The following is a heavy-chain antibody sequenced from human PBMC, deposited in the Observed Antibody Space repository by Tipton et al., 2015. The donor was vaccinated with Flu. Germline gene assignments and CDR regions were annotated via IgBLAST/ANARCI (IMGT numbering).Heavy chain of an antibody. V-gene: IGHV4-39*01. CDR3: ARLADQGSGSYYHGYKYYFDY. Sequence: TLSLTCTVSGGSVSSTIYYWGWIRQPPGKGLEWIGSINYSGTSYYNPSLESRVTISVDTSKNQFSLRLSSVTAADTAVYYCARLADQGSGSYYHGYKYYFDYWGPGTLVTVSS. CDR2: INYSGTS. J-gene: IGHJ4*02. CDR1: GGSVSSTIYY. D-gene: IGHD3-22*01.